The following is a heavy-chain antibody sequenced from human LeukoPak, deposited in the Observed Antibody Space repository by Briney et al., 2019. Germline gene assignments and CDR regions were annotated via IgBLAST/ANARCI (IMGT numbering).Heavy chain of an antibody. CDR2: IYSGGST. D-gene: IGHD1-26*01. Sequence: GGSLRLSCAASGFTFSSYAMSWVRQAPGKGLEWVLVIYSGGSTYYADSVKGRFTISRDNSKNTLYLQMNSLRAEDTAVYYCARVEWELLYGMDVWGQGTTVTVSS. V-gene: IGHV3-66*01. J-gene: IGHJ6*02. CDR1: GFTFSSYA. CDR3: ARVEWELLYGMDV.